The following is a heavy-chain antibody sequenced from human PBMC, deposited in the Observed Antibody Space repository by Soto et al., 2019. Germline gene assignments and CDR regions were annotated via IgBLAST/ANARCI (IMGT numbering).Heavy chain of an antibody. V-gene: IGHV3-7*01. D-gene: IGHD1-26*01. Sequence: PGGSLRLSCAASGFTFSSYWMSWVRQAPGKGLEWVANIKQDGSEKYYVDSVKGRFTISRDNAKNSLYLQMNSLRAEDTAVYYCARDGNSGRYYGREDPHDPFDYCGRGTIVAVYS. CDR3: ARDGNSGRYYGREDPHDPFDY. CDR1: GFTFSSYW. J-gene: IGHJ4*02. CDR2: IKQDGSEK.